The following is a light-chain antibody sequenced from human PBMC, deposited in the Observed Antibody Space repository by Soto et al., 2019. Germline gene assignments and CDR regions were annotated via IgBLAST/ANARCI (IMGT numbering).Light chain of an antibody. CDR2: GAT. Sequence: EIVLTQSPCTLSLSPGERATLSCRASQSVSNNYLAWYQQKPGQAPRLLIYGATNRATVNPDRFSGSGSGTDFTLTISRLEPEDFAVYYCQQYCSSGTFGQGTKVDI. V-gene: IGKV3-20*01. CDR1: QSVSNNY. J-gene: IGKJ1*01. CDR3: QQYCSSGT.